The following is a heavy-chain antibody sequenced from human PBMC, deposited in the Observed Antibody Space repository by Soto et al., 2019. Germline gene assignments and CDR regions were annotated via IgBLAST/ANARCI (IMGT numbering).Heavy chain of an antibody. CDR3: ARGSGSSLGMDV. V-gene: IGHV1-46*01. J-gene: IGHJ6*02. Sequence: QVQLVQSGAEVKKPGASVKVSCKASGYTFTSYYMHWVRQAPGQGLEWMGIINPSGGSTSYAQKFQGGVTMTRETSTSTGYMALSSLRSEDTAVYYCARGSGSSLGMDVWGQGTTVTVSS. CDR2: INPSGGST. CDR1: GYTFTSYY. D-gene: IGHD2-15*01.